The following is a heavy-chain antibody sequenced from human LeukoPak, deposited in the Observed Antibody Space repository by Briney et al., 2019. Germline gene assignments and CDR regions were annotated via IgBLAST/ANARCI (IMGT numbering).Heavy chain of an antibody. CDR1: GYTFTGYY. Sequence: RRASVKLSCKASGYTFTGYYMHWVRQAPGQGLEWMGWINPNSGGTNYAQKFQGRVTMTRDTSISTAYMELSRLRSDDTAVYYCARDYTESAQTNPPLKDPYYYYYMDFWGKGTTVTVSS. J-gene: IGHJ6*03. CDR3: ARDYTESAQTNPPLKDPYYYYYMDF. V-gene: IGHV1-2*02. CDR2: INPNSGGT. D-gene: IGHD1/OR15-1a*01.